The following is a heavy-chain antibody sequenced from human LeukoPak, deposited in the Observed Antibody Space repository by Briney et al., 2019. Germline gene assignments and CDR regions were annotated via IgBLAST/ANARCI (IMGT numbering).Heavy chain of an antibody. CDR1: GFTLSDFD. Sequence: PGGSLRLSCAASGFTLSDFDIHWVRQASGKGLEWVALIKTKTENYATSYAASVRGRFTSFRDDSKNTAFLQMNSLGIEDTAVYFCARRDCTSFSCYSFDYWGQGILVTVSS. V-gene: IGHV3-73*01. J-gene: IGHJ4*02. D-gene: IGHD2-2*01. CDR3: ARRDCTSFSCYSFDY. CDR2: IKTKTENYAT.